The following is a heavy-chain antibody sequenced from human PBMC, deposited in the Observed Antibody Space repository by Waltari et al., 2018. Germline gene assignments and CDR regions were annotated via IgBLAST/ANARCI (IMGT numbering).Heavy chain of an antibody. D-gene: IGHD6-13*01. CDR1: GFTFSSYS. J-gene: IGHJ6*02. V-gene: IGHV3-48*01. CDR3: ASIAAAGISGMDV. Sequence: EVQLVESGGGLVQPGGSLRLSCAASGFTFSSYSMNWVRQAPGKGLEWVSYISSSRSTIYYADSVKGRFTISRDNAKNSLYLQMNSLRAEDTAVYYCASIAAAGISGMDVWGQGTTVTVSS. CDR2: ISSSRSTI.